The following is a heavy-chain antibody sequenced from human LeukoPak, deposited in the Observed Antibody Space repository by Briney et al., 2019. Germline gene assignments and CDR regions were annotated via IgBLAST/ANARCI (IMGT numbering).Heavy chain of an antibody. CDR2: ISTRAAIT. V-gene: IGHV3-48*03. J-gene: IGHJ4*02. CDR3: ARGGDYAGVAALLDL. CDR1: GFSFSNSA. D-gene: IGHD4-23*01. Sequence: GGSLRLSCAASGFSFSNSAMHWVRQAPGKGLEWIAYISTRAAITYYVDSVKGRFTISADNAKNSLYLQMNSLRPDDTALYYCARGGDYAGVAALLDLWGQGTPVTVSS.